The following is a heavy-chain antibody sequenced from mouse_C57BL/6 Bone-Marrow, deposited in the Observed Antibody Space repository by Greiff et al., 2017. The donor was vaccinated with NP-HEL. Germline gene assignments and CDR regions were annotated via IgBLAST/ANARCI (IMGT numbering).Heavy chain of an antibody. CDR3: TTFGGYYVADYFDY. CDR1: GFNIKDDY. D-gene: IGHD2-3*01. CDR2: IDPENGDT. Sequence: EVQLQQSGAELVRPGASVKLSCTASGFNIKDDYMHWVKQRPEQGLEWIGWIDPENGDTEYASKFQGKATITADTSSNTAYLQLSSLTSEDTAVYYCTTFGGYYVADYFDYWGQGTTLTVSS. V-gene: IGHV14-4*01. J-gene: IGHJ2*01.